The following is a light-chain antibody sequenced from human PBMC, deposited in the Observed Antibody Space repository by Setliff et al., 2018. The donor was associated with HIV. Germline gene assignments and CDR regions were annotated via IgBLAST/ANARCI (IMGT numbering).Light chain of an antibody. CDR1: SSNIGAGYD. V-gene: IGLV1-40*01. CDR3: QSYDSSLSGFYV. J-gene: IGLJ1*01. Sequence: QSVLTQPPSVSGAPGQRVTISCTGSSSNIGAGYDVHWYQQLPGTAPKLLIYGSFNRPSGVPDRFSGSKSGTSASLAITGLQAEDEADYYCQSYDSSLSGFYVFGTGTKVTVL. CDR2: GSF.